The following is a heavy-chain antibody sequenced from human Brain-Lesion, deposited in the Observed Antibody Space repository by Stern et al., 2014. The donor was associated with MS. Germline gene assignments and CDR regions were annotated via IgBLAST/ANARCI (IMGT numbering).Heavy chain of an antibody. J-gene: IGHJ4*02. Sequence: QVQLVESGPGLVKPSQTLYLTCTVSGGSISSGDNYWSWIRQPPGKGPEWIGYIHYSGGTYFNPSLKSRATISADTSKNQFSLKLNSMTAADTAVYYCARVPDYGDAFFDYWGQGILVTVSS. CDR2: IHYSGGT. CDR3: ARVPDYGDAFFDY. CDR1: GGSISSGDNY. D-gene: IGHD4-17*01. V-gene: IGHV4-30-4*01.